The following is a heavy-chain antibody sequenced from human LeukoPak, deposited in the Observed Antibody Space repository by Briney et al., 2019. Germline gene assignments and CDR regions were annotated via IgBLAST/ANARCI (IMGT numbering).Heavy chain of an antibody. CDR1: GGSISRYL. V-gene: IGHV4-4*07. CDR3: ARGGSSGRTGDY. CDR2: IYSSGFT. Sequence: SETLSLTCTVSGGSISRYLWGWIRQPAGKGLEWIGHIYSSGFTNYNPSLKSRVTMSVGTSKNQFSLNLSSVTAADTAVYYCARGGSSGRTGDYWGQGTLVTVTS. J-gene: IGHJ4*02. D-gene: IGHD1-1*01.